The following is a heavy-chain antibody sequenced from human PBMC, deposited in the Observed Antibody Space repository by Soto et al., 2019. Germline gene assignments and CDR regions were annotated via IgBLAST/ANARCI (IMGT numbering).Heavy chain of an antibody. CDR3: ARESEDLTSNFDY. J-gene: IGHJ4*02. Sequence: RGSLRLSCAASGFTFTRYSMNWVRQAPGKGLEWVSSISSTTNYIYYGDSMKGRFTISRDNAKNSLYLEMNSLRAEDTAVYYCARESEDLTSNFDYWGQGTLVTVSS. CDR1: GFTFTRYS. V-gene: IGHV3-21*06. CDR2: ISSTTNYI.